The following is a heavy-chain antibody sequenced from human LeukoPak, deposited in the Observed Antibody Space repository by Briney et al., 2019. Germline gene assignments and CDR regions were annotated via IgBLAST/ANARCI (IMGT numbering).Heavy chain of an antibody. Sequence: GGSLRLSCADSGFSFSTYEMNWVRQAPGKGLEWVSYISSSGSSIYYADSVKGRFTISRDNAKNSLFLQMNSLRAEDTAVYYCARGGWSFEHWGQGTLVTVSS. J-gene: IGHJ4*02. V-gene: IGHV3-48*03. CDR2: ISSSGSSI. CDR3: ARGGWSFEH. D-gene: IGHD6-19*01. CDR1: GFSFSTYE.